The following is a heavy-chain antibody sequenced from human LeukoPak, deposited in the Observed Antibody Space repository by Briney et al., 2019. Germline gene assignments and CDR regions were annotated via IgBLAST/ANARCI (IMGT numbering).Heavy chain of an antibody. V-gene: IGHV3-23*01. CDR3: AKGRTYYGSGSSDY. CDR2: ISGSGGST. CDR1: GFTFSSYA. D-gene: IGHD3-10*01. Sequence: GGSLRLSCAASGFTFSSYAMSWVRQAPGKGLEWVSAISGSGGSTYYADSVKGRFTTSRDNSKNTLYLQMNSLRAEDTAVYYCAKGRTYYGSGSSDYWGQGTLVTVSS. J-gene: IGHJ4*02.